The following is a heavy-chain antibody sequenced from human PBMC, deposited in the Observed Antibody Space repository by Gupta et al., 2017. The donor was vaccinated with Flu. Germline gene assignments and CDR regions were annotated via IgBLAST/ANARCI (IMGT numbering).Heavy chain of an antibody. CDR2: IIPKFDTP. CDR1: GGTFRSNA. V-gene: IGHV1-69*06. CDR3: ARDYDGTGTYYYYYFGMDV. Sequence: QVQLVQSGAEVKKPGSSVKISCKASGGTFRSNAISWVRQAPGQGLEWMGGIIPKFDTPNYAQKFQGRVTITADKSTSTVYMEVSSLRSEDTAVYYCARDYDGTGTYYYYYFGMDVWGQGTTVTVSS. D-gene: IGHD3-22*01. J-gene: IGHJ6*02.